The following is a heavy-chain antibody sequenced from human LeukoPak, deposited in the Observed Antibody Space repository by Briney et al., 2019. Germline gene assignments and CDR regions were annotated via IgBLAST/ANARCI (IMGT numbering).Heavy chain of an antibody. Sequence: GGSLLLSCAASGFTFSSYWMQWVRQAPGKGLVWVSVIYSGGSTYYADSVKGRFTISRDNSKNTLYLQMNSLRAEDTAVYYCARGLVPSWGLLGPADYYFDYWGQGTLVTVSS. CDR1: GFTFSSYW. J-gene: IGHJ4*02. CDR3: ARGLVPSWGLLGPADYYFDY. V-gene: IGHV3-53*01. D-gene: IGHD1-26*01. CDR2: IYSGGST.